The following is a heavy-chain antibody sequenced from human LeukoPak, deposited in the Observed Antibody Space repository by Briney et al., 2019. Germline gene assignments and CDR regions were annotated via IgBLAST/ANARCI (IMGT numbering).Heavy chain of an antibody. V-gene: IGHV5-51*01. J-gene: IGHJ5*02. CDR2: IYPGDSDT. D-gene: IGHD3-10*01. CDR3: ARLGGSGSPADNWFDP. CDR1: GYSFTSYW. Sequence: GESLKISCKCSGYSFTSYWIGWVRQMPGKGLEWMGIIYPGDSDTRYSPSFQSQVTISAHKSISTAYLQWSSLKASDTAMYYCARLGGSGSPADNWFDPWGQGTLVTVSS.